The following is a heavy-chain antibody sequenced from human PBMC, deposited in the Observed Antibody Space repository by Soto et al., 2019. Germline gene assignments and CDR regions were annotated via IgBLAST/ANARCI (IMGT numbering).Heavy chain of an antibody. CDR1: GGSISSSSYY. D-gene: IGHD6-6*01. Sequence: SETLSLTCTVSGGSISSSSYYWGWIRQPPGKGLEWIGSIYYSGSTYYNPSLKSRVTISVVTSKNQFSLKLSSVTAADTAVYYCARQSLRVYPDKNNWFDPWGQGTLVTVSS. J-gene: IGHJ5*02. V-gene: IGHV4-39*01. CDR2: IYYSGST. CDR3: ARQSLRVYPDKNNWFDP.